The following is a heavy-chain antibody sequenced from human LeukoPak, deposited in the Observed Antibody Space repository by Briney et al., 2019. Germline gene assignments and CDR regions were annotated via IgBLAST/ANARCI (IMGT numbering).Heavy chain of an antibody. D-gene: IGHD2-8*02. CDR1: GASIRSYY. V-gene: IGHV4-59*01. J-gene: IGHJ4*02. Sequence: SETLSLTCTISGASIRSYYWGWTRQAPGKGLEWIGYIYHTGSTKYNPSLKSRVTISIDTSKNHFSLTLTSVTAADTAVYYCSTDSPTGFDHWGQGALVTVSS. CDR3: STDSPTGFDH. CDR2: IYHTGST.